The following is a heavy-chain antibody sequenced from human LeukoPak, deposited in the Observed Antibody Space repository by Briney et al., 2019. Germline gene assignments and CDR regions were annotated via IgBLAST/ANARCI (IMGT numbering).Heavy chain of an antibody. CDR1: GFTFSSYG. CDR3: ARAVSDYGDYYFDY. D-gene: IGHD4-17*01. CDR2: IWYDGSNK. Sequence: PGGSLRLSCAASGFTFSSYGMHWVRQAPGKGLEWVAVIWYDGSNKYYADSVKGRLTISRDNSKNTLYLQMNSLRAEDTAVYYCARAVSDYGDYYFDYWGQGTLVTVSS. J-gene: IGHJ4*02. V-gene: IGHV3-33*01.